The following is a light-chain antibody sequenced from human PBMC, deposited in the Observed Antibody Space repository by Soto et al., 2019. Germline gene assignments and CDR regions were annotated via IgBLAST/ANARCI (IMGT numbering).Light chain of an antibody. J-gene: IGKJ4*01. Sequence: DIQMTQSPSSLSASVGDRVTITCRASQGISNYLAWYQQIPGKVPKLLISAASTLQSGVPSRFSGSGSGTDFTITIRSLQPEDVATYYCQKYTNVPAFGGGTKVEIK. CDR3: QKYTNVPA. CDR2: AAS. V-gene: IGKV1-27*01. CDR1: QGISNY.